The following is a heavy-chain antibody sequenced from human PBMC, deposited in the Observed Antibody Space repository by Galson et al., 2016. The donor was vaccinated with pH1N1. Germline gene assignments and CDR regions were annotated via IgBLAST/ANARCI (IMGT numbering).Heavy chain of an antibody. V-gene: IGHV1-8*01. D-gene: IGHD2-21*02. CDR3: ARSPGYMVTALDN. J-gene: IGHJ4*01. CDR2: MNPNNDNT. Sequence: VSCKASGYTFTDYDINWVRQGTGQGLEWMGWMNPNNDNTGYAQKFQGRVTITADELTSTAYMDLSSLTSEDTAVYYCARSPGYMVTALDNWGHGTLVTVSS. CDR1: GYTFTDYD.